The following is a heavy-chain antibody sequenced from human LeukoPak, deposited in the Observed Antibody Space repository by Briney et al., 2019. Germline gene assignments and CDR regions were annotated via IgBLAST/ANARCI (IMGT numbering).Heavy chain of an antibody. J-gene: IGHJ4*02. D-gene: IGHD3-10*01. CDR1: GFTFSSYA. CDR2: ITCSDRST. Sequence: GGSLILSCTASGFTFSSYATNWVPQAPGKGLEWVSSITCSDRSTHYADSVNHRFTISIHISSTTRSLQLNSLRADDTALYYCAKDQIRYGSGSYSPIDHWGLGNLVPVSS. CDR3: AKDQIRYGSGSYSPIDH. V-gene: IGHV3-23*01.